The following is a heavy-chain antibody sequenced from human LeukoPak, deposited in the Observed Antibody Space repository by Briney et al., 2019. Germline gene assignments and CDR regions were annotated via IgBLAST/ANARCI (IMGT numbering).Heavy chain of an antibody. J-gene: IGHJ3*01. V-gene: IGHV3-23*01. CDR2: IRGSAEDT. D-gene: IGHD6-19*01. CDR1: GFRFGHFA. CDR3: VKGIFATGWSNAFDF. Sequence: GGSPRLSCEASGFRFGHFAMGWVRQAPGKGPMWVSSIRGSAEDTYYADSMKGRFIISRDNTRGTVYLEMNNLRVEDTAMYYCVKGIFATGWSNAFDFWGQGTMVVVS.